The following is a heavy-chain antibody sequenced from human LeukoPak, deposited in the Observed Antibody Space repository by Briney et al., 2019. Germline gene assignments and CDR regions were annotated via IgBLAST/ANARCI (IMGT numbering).Heavy chain of an antibody. Sequence: PGGSLRLSCAASGFTFSSYSMNWVRQAPGKGLEWVSSISSSSSYIYYADSVKGRFTISRDNAKHSLYLQMNSLRAEDTAVYYCAREDIVVVPAAIMRWFDPWGQGTLVTVSS. D-gene: IGHD2-2*01. CDR3: AREDIVVVPAAIMRWFDP. V-gene: IGHV3-21*04. CDR1: GFTFSSYS. J-gene: IGHJ5*02. CDR2: ISSSSSYI.